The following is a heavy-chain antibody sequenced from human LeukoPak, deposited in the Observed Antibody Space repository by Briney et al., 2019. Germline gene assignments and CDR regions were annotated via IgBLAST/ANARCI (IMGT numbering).Heavy chain of an antibody. CDR3: AVSLTTGGYYGMDV. J-gene: IGHJ6*02. V-gene: IGHV1-24*01. CDR1: VYTLTELS. Sequence: ASVKDSCKVSVYTLTELSMHWVRQAPGKGLEWMGGFDREDGETIYAQKFQGRVTMTEDTSTDTAYMEMSSLRSEDTAVYFCAVSLTTGGYYGMDVWGQGTTVTVSS. D-gene: IGHD1-1*01. CDR2: FDREDGET.